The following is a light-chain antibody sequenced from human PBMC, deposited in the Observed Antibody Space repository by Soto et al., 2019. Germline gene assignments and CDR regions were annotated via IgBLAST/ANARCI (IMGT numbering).Light chain of an antibody. CDR1: QNIDNC. J-gene: IGKJ1*01. V-gene: IGKV1-39*01. CDR2: AAC. Sequence: DIQMIHSPSSLSASVGDRVPITCRARQNIDNCVSWYQQKPGKAPKLLIYAACSLHSGVPSRFSGSGSETEFTLTISSLQLLELATYECLQTYTARATCGQGTRVEL. CDR3: LQTYTARAT.